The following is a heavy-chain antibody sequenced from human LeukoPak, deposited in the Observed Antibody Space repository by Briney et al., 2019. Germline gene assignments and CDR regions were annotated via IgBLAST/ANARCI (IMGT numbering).Heavy chain of an antibody. V-gene: IGHV3-66*01. CDR1: GFTVSSNY. D-gene: IGHD6-13*01. J-gene: IGHJ4*02. CDR2: IHSGGNK. Sequence: GGSLRLSCAASGFTVSSNYMSWVRQARGKGLEWVSVIHSGGNKYYADSVKGRFTISRDNSKNTLYFQMNSLRAEDKAVYYCGRTGYSSSLYDYWGQGTLVTVSS. CDR3: GRTGYSSSLYDY.